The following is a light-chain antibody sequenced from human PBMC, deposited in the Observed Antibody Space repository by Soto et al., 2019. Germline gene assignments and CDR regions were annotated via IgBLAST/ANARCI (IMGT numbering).Light chain of an antibody. J-gene: IGKJ5*01. CDR1: QDISFF. CDR2: DAS. V-gene: IGKV1-33*01. Sequence: DIQMTQSPSSLSASVGDRVTITCQASQDISFFLNWYQQKPGKAPKLLIYDASILQAGVPSRFSGGGSGTDFTFTISSLYPEDVATYYCQQFDTLITFGQGSRLEI. CDR3: QQFDTLIT.